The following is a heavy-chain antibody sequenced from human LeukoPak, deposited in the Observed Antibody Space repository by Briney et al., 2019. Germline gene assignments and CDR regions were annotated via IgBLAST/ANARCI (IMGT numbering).Heavy chain of an antibody. J-gene: IGHJ6*03. CDR1: GFTFSSYG. V-gene: IGHV3-30*02. CDR2: IRYDGSSQ. CDR3: VKGYDYYMDV. Sequence: GGSLRLSCAASGFTFSSYGIHWVRQAPGKGLEWVSFIRYDGSSQHYVDSVKGRFTISRDNSKNTLSMQMNSLRPEDTAVYYCVKGYDYYMDVWGKGTTVTISS.